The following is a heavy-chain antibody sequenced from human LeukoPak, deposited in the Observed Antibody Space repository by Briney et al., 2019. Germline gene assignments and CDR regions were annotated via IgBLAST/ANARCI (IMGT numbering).Heavy chain of an antibody. CDR3: AATSGNPYLEY. V-gene: IGHV3-73*01. CDR1: GFTFSGSA. J-gene: IGHJ4*02. Sequence: PGGSLRLSCAASGFTFSGSAIHWVRQASGKGLEWVGRMRDNANNYATAYAASMKGRFTISRDDSKNTAYLRINSLTTEDTAMYYCAATSGNPYLEYWGQGTLVTVSS. D-gene: IGHD5-12*01. CDR2: MRDNANNYAT.